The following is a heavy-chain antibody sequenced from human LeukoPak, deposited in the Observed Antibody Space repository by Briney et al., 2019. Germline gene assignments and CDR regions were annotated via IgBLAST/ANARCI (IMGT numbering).Heavy chain of an antibody. D-gene: IGHD1-26*01. CDR1: GGSISSSSYY. Sequence: PSETLSLTCTVSGGSISSSSYYWGWIRQPPGKGLGWIGSIYYSGSTYYNPSLKSRVTISVDTSKNQFSLKLSSVTAADTAVYYCATRSGSYYPFDYWGQGTLVTVSS. CDR3: ATRSGSYYPFDY. CDR2: IYYSGST. V-gene: IGHV4-39*01. J-gene: IGHJ4*02.